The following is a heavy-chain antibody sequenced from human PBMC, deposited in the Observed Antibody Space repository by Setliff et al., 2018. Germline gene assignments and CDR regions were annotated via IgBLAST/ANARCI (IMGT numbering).Heavy chain of an antibody. CDR3: ARHKSNGSGSYPSLYMDV. CDR1: GGSISGGNYY. D-gene: IGHD3-10*01. CDR2: IYYSGST. Sequence: SETLSLTCRVSGGSISGGNYYWGLIRQPPGKGLEWVATIYYSGSTYSNPSLKSRLIISVDAPDNQFSVKLSSVTAADTAVYYCARHKSNGSGSYPSLYMDVWGKGIMVTVSS. V-gene: IGHV4-39*01. J-gene: IGHJ6*03.